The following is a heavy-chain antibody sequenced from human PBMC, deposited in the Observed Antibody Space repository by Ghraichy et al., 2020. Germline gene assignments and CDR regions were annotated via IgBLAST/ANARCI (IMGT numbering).Heavy chain of an antibody. J-gene: IGHJ4*02. CDR3: ARVSASESLGANYDFWSNYYFDY. D-gene: IGHD3-3*01. CDR2: IYYSGST. V-gene: IGHV4-30-4*01. Sequence: SETLSLTCTVSGGSISSGDYYWSWIRQPPGKGLEWIGYIYYSGSTYYNPSLKSRVTISVDTSKNQFSLKLSSVTAADTAVYYCARVSASESLGANYDFWSNYYFDYWGQGTLVTVSS. CDR1: GGSISSGDYY.